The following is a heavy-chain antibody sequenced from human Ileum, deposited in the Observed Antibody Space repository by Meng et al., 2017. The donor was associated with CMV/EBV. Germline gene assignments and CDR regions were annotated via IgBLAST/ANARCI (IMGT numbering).Heavy chain of an antibody. CDR2: FNHYGST. Sequence: QVWGAVLWRPSETLALTCAVYGGSFSGYYWSWIRQVPGKGLEWIGEFNHYGSTNYNPSLKSRVTISVDTSKNQFSLNLSSVTAAGTAVYYCASGKSNLEYWGQGTLVTVPS. J-gene: IGHJ4*02. CDR3: ASGKSNLEY. D-gene: IGHD4-11*01. CDR1: GGSFSGYY. V-gene: IGHV4-34*01.